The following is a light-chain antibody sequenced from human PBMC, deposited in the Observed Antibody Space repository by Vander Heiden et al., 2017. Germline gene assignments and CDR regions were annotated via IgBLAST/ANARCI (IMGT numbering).Light chain of an antibody. Sequence: QSVLTQPPSVPGAPGQRVTISCTGSSTNIGAGYDVHWYQQLPGKAPKLLIYGNSKRPSGVPDRFSGSKSGNSASLAITGLQAEDEADYYCQSYDSSLSVVVFGGGTKLTVL. CDR1: STNIGAGYD. CDR2: GNS. CDR3: QSYDSSLSVVV. V-gene: IGLV1-40*01. J-gene: IGLJ2*01.